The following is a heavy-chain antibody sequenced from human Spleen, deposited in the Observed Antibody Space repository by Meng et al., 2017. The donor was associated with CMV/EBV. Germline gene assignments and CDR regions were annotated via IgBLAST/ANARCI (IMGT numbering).Heavy chain of an antibody. CDR1: GYTFTSYG. CDR3: ARDGGYSNSPDPTYGMDV. Sequence: ASVKVSCKASGYTFTSYGFSWVRQAPGQGLEWMGWISAYNGNTNYAQKVQGRVTMTTDTSTSTAYMELRSLRSDDTAVYYCARDGGYSNSPDPTYGMDVWGQGTTVTVSS. V-gene: IGHV1-18*01. CDR2: ISAYNGNT. J-gene: IGHJ6*02. D-gene: IGHD6-6*01.